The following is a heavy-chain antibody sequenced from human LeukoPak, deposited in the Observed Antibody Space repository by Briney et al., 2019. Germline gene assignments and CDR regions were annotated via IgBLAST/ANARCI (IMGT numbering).Heavy chain of an antibody. D-gene: IGHD4-17*01. CDR2: ISYDGSNK. CDR3: ANSLGWDYGTGMDV. J-gene: IGHJ6*02. V-gene: IGHV3-30*18. Sequence: GRSLRLSCAASGFTFSSYGMHWVRQAPGKGLEWVAVISYDGSNKYYADSVKGRFTISRDNSKNTLYLQMNSLRAEDTAVYYCANSLGWDYGTGMDVWGQGTTVTVSS. CDR1: GFTFSSYG.